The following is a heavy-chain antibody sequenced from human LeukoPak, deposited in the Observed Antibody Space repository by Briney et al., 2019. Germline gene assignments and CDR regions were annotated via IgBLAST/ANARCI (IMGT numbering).Heavy chain of an antibody. V-gene: IGHV4-39*07. Sequence: PSETLSLTCTVSGGSISSSSYYWGWIRQPPGKELEWIGRIYYSGSTYYNPSLKSRVTISVDTSKNQFSLKLSSVTAADTAVYYCARGKLRFLEWSPLGDAFDIWGQGTMVTVSS. J-gene: IGHJ3*02. CDR3: ARGKLRFLEWSPLGDAFDI. CDR1: GGSISSSSYY. CDR2: IYYSGST. D-gene: IGHD3-3*01.